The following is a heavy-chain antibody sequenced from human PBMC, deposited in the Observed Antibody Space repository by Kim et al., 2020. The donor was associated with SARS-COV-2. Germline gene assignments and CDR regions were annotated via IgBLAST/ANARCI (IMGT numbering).Heavy chain of an antibody. J-gene: IGHJ4*02. CDR3: ATTVMVRGVFDY. CDR2: ISYDGSNK. CDR1: GFTFSSYA. Sequence: GGSLRLSCAASGFTFSSYAMHWVRQAPGKGLEWVAVISYDGSNKYYADSVKGRFTISRDNSKNTLYLQMNSLRAEDTAVYYCATTVMVRGVFDYWGQGT. V-gene: IGHV3-30*04. D-gene: IGHD3-10*01.